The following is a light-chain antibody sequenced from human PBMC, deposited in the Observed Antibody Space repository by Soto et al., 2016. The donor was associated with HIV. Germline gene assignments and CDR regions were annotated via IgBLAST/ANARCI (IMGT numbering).Light chain of an antibody. V-gene: IGKV1-39*01. J-gene: IGKJ5*01. Sequence: DIQMTQSPSSLSASVGDRVIITCRASQTIRKYLNWYQQKPGKAPVLLISTTSSLQSGVASRFSGSGSGAEFTLTIPNLQPEDFATYYCQQSDTIPLTFGQGTRLEIK. CDR3: QQSDTIPLT. CDR1: QTIRKY. CDR2: TTS.